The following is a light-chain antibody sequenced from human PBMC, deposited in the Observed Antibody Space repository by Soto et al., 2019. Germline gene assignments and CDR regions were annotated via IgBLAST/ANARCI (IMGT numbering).Light chain of an antibody. CDR1: SSDVGGYSL. J-gene: IGLJ2*01. V-gene: IGLV2-14*01. Sequence: QSALTQPASVSGSPGQSITISCTGTSSDVGGYSLVSWYQQHPGKSPKLMIYDVNIRPSGVSNRFSGSQSGNTASLTISGRQAEDEADYYCSSYTTTSTRVFGGGTKVTVL. CDR3: SSYTTTSTRV. CDR2: DVN.